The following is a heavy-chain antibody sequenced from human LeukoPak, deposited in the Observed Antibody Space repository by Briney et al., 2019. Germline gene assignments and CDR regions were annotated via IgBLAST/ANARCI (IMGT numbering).Heavy chain of an antibody. J-gene: IGHJ6*03. CDR3: ARGRGLAVAHGNLYYYMDV. CDR2: INHVGST. D-gene: IGHD6-19*01. Sequence: SETLSLTCAVYGGSFTGSCWSWIRQPPGKGLGWIGEINHVGSTNYNPSLKSRVPISVDTSKNQFSLKLSSVTAADTAVYYCARGRGLAVAHGNLYYYMDVWGKGTTVTVSS. V-gene: IGHV4-34*01. CDR1: GGSFTGSC.